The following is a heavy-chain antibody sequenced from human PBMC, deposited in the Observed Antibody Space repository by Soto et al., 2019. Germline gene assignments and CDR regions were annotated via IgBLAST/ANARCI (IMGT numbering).Heavy chain of an antibody. CDR1: GFTFSSYA. Sequence: QVQLVESGGGVVQPGRSLRLSCAASGFTFSSYAMHWVRQAPGKGLEWVAVISYDGSNKYYADSVKGRFTISRDNSKNTLYLQMNSLRAEDTAVYYCAREAQGNWFGPWGQGTLVTVSS. V-gene: IGHV3-30-3*01. CDR2: ISYDGSNK. CDR3: AREAQGNWFGP. J-gene: IGHJ5*02.